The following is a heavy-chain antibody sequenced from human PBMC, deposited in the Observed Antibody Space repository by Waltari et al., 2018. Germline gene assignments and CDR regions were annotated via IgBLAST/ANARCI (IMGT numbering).Heavy chain of an antibody. CDR3: ATRTHRYYDFWSGYYEGPWFDP. Sequence: SWIRQPPGKGLEWIGEINHSGSTNYNPSLKSRVTISVDTSKNQFSLKLSSVTAADTAVYYCATRTHRYYDFWSGYYEGPWFDPWGQGTLVTVSS. V-gene: IGHV4-34*01. CDR2: INHSGST. J-gene: IGHJ5*02. D-gene: IGHD3-3*01.